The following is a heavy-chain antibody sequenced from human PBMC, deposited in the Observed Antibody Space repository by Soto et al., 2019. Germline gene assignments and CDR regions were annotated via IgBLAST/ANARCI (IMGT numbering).Heavy chain of an antibody. CDR2: IYYSGST. D-gene: IGHD3-22*01. CDR3: ARDGYYYDSSGYYPD. Sequence: PSETLSLTCTVSCGSVSSGSYYWSWIRQPPGKGLEWIGYIYYSGSTNYNPSLKSRVTISVDTSKNQLSLKLSSVTAADTAVYYCARDGYYYDSSGYYPDWGQGNLGTVAS. V-gene: IGHV4-61*01. J-gene: IGHJ4*02. CDR1: CGSVSSGSYY.